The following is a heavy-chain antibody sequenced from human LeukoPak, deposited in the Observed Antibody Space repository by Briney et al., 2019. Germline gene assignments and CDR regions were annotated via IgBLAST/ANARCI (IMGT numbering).Heavy chain of an antibody. V-gene: IGHV4-59*01. J-gene: IGHJ3*02. CDR1: GGSISSYY. CDR3: ARVVSVAWGSYYFPHGFDI. Sequence: PSETLSLTCTVSGGSISSYYWSWIRQPPGRGLEWIGYIYYSGSTNYNPSLKSRVTISVDTSKNQFSLKLSSVTAADTAAYYCARVVSVAWGSYYFPHGFDIWGQGTMVTVSS. D-gene: IGHD3-10*01. CDR2: IYYSGST.